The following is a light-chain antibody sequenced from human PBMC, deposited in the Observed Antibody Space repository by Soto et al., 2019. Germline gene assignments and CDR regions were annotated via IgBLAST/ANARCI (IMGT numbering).Light chain of an antibody. J-gene: IGKJ1*01. CDR2: KAS. V-gene: IGKV1-5*03. CDR1: QSISSQ. CDR3: YQSNSNSKT. Sequence: DIQITQAPSTLSASVGDRVTITYRDSQSISSQLACYHQKPGKAPKILIYKASILDSGVPSRFSGSGPGTEFTLTNISLQTDDFATDYCYQSNSNSKTVGQGTKVEI.